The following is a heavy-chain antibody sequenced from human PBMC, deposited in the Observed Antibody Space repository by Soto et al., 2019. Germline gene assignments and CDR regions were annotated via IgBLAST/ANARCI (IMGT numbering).Heavy chain of an antibody. CDR3: ARPQYYYDSSGLSHPLSN. V-gene: IGHV5-51*01. CDR1: GYSFTSYW. CDR2: IYPGDSDT. J-gene: IGHJ4*02. Sequence: EVQLVQSGAEVKKPGESLKISCKGSGYSFTSYWIGWVRQMPGKGLEWMGIIYPGDSDTRYSPSFQGQVTISADKSISTAYLQWSSLKASDTAMYYCARPQYYYDSSGLSHPLSNWGQGTLVTVSS. D-gene: IGHD3-22*01.